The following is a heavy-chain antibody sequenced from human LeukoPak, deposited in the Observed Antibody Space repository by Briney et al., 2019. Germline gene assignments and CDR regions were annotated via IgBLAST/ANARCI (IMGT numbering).Heavy chain of an antibody. D-gene: IGHD5-12*01. CDR1: GGSISSYY. J-gene: IGHJ3*02. CDR2: IYTSGST. V-gene: IGHV4-4*07. CDR3: ARDYSGYDSDAFDI. Sequence: SETLSLTCTVSGGSISSYYWSWIRQPAGKGPEWIGRIYTSGSTNYNPSLKSRVTMSVDTSKNQFSLKLSSVTAADTAVYYCARDYSGYDSDAFDIWGQGTMVTVSS.